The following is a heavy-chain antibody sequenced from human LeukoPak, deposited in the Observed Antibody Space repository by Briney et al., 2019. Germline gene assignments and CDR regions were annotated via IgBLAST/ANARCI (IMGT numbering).Heavy chain of an antibody. Sequence: PGGSLRLSCAASGFTFSNAYMNWVRQAPGKGLEWVSVIYSGGSTYYADSVKGRFTISRDNSKNTLYLQMNSLRAEDTAVYYCARRNRFDPWGQGTLVTVSS. V-gene: IGHV3-53*01. J-gene: IGHJ5*02. CDR1: GFTFSNAY. CDR2: IYSGGST. CDR3: ARRNRFDP.